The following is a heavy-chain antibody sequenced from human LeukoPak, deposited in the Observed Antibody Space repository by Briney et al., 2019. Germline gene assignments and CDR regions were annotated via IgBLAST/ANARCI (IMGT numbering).Heavy chain of an antibody. D-gene: IGHD1-1*01. J-gene: IGHJ3*02. CDR1: GFTFSSFW. CDR3: VRHNAARAFDI. V-gene: IGHV3-74*03. Sequence: GGSLRLSCAASGFTFSSFWMHWVRQAPGKGLVWVSRVSDDGSTATYADSVKGRFTISRDNAKNTLYLQMNSLRPEDTAVYYCVRHNAARAFDIWGQGTMVIVSS. CDR2: VSDDGSTA.